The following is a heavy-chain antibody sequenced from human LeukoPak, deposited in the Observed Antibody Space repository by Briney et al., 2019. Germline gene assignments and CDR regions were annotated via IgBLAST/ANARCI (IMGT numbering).Heavy chain of an antibody. J-gene: IGHJ3*02. CDR3: ARAMAGGVVVVPAAMIPFDI. V-gene: IGHV1-2*02. CDR2: INPNSGGT. CDR1: GYTFTGYY. D-gene: IGHD2-2*01. Sequence: GASVKVSCKASGYTFTGYYMHWVRQAPGQGLEWMGWINPNSGGTNYAQKFQGRVTMTRDTSISTAYMELSRLRSDDRAVYYCARAMAGGVVVVPAAMIPFDIWGQGTMVTVSS.